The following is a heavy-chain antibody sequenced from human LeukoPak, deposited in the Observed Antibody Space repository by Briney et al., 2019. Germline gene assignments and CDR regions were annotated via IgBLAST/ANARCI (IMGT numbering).Heavy chain of an antibody. CDR2: IGQDGTEK. V-gene: IGHV3-7*01. D-gene: IGHD2-2*01. Sequence: GGSLRLSCAASGFNFSSHWMSWVRQAPGKGLEGVANIGQDGTEKNYVDSVKGRFTISRDNAKNSLYLQMSSLRAEDTAVYHCARGYCSGTSCFGAFVIWGQGTMVPVSS. CDR1: GFNFSSHW. CDR3: ARGYCSGTSCFGAFVI. J-gene: IGHJ3*02.